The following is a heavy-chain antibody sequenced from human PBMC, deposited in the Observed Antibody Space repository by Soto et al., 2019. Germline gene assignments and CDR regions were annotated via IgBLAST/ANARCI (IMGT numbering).Heavy chain of an antibody. Sequence: QVQLVQSGAEVKEPGSSVKVSCRASGVTSSSYLIMWVRQAPGQGLEWMGGVIPLFGTANYAQEFRDRVTITADKTTSTAYMEVSSLTSEDTAVYYCAGLVYSKGYAYWGQGSLVTVSS. V-gene: IGHV1-69*06. CDR1: GVTSSSYL. CDR3: AGLVYSKGYAY. J-gene: IGHJ4*02. CDR2: VIPLFGTA. D-gene: IGHD4-4*01.